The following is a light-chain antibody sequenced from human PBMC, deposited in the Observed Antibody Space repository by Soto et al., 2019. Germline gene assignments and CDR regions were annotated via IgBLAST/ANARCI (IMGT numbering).Light chain of an antibody. J-gene: IGKJ1*01. CDR3: QQYTSYPWT. CDR2: DAY. V-gene: IGKV3-15*01. Sequence: VMGVYPATRPMSPKEGATLSCRASQSIRRNLAWYQQKPGQAPRLLMYDAYTRATGVPARFSGSGSGTEFTLTISSLQPDDGATDYCQQYTSYPWTSGQGTNV. CDR1: QSIRRN.